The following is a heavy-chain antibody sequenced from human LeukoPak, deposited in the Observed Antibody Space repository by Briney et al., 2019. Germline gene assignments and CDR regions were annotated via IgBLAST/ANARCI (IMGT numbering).Heavy chain of an antibody. CDR3: ATRRYYGSGSFDY. D-gene: IGHD3-10*01. CDR1: GGSISSHY. J-gene: IGHJ4*02. CDR2: IYYSGST. Sequence: SETLSLTCTVSGGSISSHYWSWIRQPPGKGLKWIGYIYYSGSTNYNPSLKSRVTISVDTSKNQFSLKLSSVTAADTAVYYCATRRYYGSGSFDYWGQGTLVTVSS. V-gene: IGHV4-59*11.